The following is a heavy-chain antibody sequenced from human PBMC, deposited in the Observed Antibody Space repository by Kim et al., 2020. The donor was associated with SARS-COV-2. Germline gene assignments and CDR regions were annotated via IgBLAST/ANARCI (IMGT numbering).Heavy chain of an antibody. V-gene: IGHV4-59*01. Sequence: SETLSLTCTVSGGSISSYYWSWIRQPPGKGLEWIGYIYYSGSTNYNPSLKSRVTISVATSKNQFSLKRSSVTSADTAVYYCARGSSLTIFGVVGWFDPWGQGTLVPGPS. CDR3: ARGSSLTIFGVVGWFDP. D-gene: IGHD3-3*01. CDR2: IYYSGST. CDR1: GGSISSYY. J-gene: IGHJ5*02.